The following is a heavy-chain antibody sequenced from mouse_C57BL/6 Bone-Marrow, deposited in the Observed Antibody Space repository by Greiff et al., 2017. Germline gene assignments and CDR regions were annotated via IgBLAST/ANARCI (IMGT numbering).Heavy chain of an antibody. CDR2: IYPRSGNT. J-gene: IGHJ3*01. CDR3: ARSDSNFPWFAY. V-gene: IGHV1-81*01. Sequence: VKLMESGAELARPGASVKLSCKASGYTFTSYGISWVKQRTGQGLEWIGEIYPRSGNTYYNEKFKGKAPLTADKSSSTAYMELRSLTSEDSAVYFCARSDSNFPWFAYWGQGTLVTVSA. CDR1: GYTFTSYG. D-gene: IGHD2-5*01.